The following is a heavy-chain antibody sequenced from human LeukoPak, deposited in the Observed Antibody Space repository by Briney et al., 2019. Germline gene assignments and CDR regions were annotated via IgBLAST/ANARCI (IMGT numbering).Heavy chain of an antibody. Sequence: SETLSLTCTVSGGSISSSSYYWGWIRQPPGKGLEWIGSIYYSGSTNYNPSLKSRVTISVDKSKTQFSLKLSSVTAADTAVYYCARDKWEPRYAFDIWGQGTMVTVSS. J-gene: IGHJ3*02. D-gene: IGHD1-26*01. CDR1: GGSISSSSYY. CDR2: IYYSGST. CDR3: ARDKWEPRYAFDI. V-gene: IGHV4-39*07.